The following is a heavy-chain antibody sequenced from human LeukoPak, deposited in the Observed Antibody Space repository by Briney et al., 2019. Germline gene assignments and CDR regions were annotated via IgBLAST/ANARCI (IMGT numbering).Heavy chain of an antibody. V-gene: IGHV3-9*01. D-gene: IGHD5-18*01. Sequence: GGSLRLSCAASGFTFDDYAMHWVRQAPGKGLEWVSGISWNSGSIGYADSVKGRFTISRDNAKNSLYLQMNSLRAGDTAVYYCARGSYLHAFDIWGQGTMVTVSS. J-gene: IGHJ3*02. CDR1: GFTFDDYA. CDR2: ISWNSGSI. CDR3: ARGSYLHAFDI.